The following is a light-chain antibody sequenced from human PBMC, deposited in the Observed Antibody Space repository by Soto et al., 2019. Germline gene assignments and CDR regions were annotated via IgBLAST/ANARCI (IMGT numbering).Light chain of an antibody. CDR2: AAS. CDR1: QSISSF. CDR3: QQSYSTPRT. J-gene: IGKJ1*01. V-gene: IGKV1-39*01. Sequence: DIQMTQSPSSLSASVGDRVTITCRASQSISSFVNWYQQRPGKAPKLLIYAASSLQSGVPSRFSGSGSGTDFTLTISSLKPEDFATYYCQQSYSTPRTFGQGTKVEIK.